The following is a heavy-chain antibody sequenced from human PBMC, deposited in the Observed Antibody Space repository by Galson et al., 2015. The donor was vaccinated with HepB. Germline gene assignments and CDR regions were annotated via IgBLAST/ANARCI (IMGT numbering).Heavy chain of an antibody. D-gene: IGHD6-6*01. CDR3: AREWGSSSAGPHWFCP. CDR1: GFTFGDHS. CDR2: IRNKRTRFAT. V-gene: IGHV3-72*01. J-gene: IGHJ5*02. Sequence: SLRLSCAASGFTFGDHSMDWVRQTPGKGLEWVGRIRNKRTRFATEYAASVRGRFTISRDDSNNVLYLQVSSVKVDDTAVYFCAREWGSSSAGPHWFCPWGQGTRVTVSS.